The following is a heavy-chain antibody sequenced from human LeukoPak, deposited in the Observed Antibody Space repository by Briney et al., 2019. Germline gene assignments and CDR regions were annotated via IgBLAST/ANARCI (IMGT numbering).Heavy chain of an antibody. J-gene: IGHJ2*01. CDR2: IYYGGST. D-gene: IGHD3-3*01. CDR3: ARDSIFGVVTPPWYFDL. Sequence: SETLSLTCTVSGGSISSGDYYWSWIRQPPGKGLEWIGYIYYGGSTYYNPSLKSRVTISVDTSKNQFSLKLSSVTAADTAVYYCARDSIFGVVTPPWYFDLWGRGTLVTVSS. V-gene: IGHV4-30-4*08. CDR1: GGSISSGDYY.